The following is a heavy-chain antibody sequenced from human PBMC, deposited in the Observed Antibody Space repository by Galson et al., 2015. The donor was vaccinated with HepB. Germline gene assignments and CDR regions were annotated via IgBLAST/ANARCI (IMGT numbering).Heavy chain of an antibody. D-gene: IGHD6-13*01. Sequence: SVKVSCKASGYTFTSYGISWVRQAPGQGLEWMGWISAYNGNTNYAQKLQGRVTMTTDTSTSTAYMELRSLRSDDTAVYYCARDGRPKMAAAANYYYYGMDVWGQGTTVTVSS. CDR2: ISAYNGNT. CDR1: GYTFTSYG. J-gene: IGHJ6*02. CDR3: ARDGRPKMAAAANYYYYGMDV. V-gene: IGHV1-18*04.